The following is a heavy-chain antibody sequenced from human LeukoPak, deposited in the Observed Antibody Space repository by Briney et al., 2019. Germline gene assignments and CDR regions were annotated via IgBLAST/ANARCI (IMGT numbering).Heavy chain of an antibody. D-gene: IGHD4-17*01. CDR1: GFSFSSYR. J-gene: IGHJ3*02. Sequence: PGGSLRLSCAASGFSFSSYRMNWVRQAPGKGLEWVSSVSNSGDYIHYADSVKGRFTISRDNSKNTLYLQMNSLRAEDTAVYYCAKSDGDYKVPYDAFDIWGQGTMVTVSS. V-gene: IGHV3-21*04. CDR2: VSNSGDYI. CDR3: AKSDGDYKVPYDAFDI.